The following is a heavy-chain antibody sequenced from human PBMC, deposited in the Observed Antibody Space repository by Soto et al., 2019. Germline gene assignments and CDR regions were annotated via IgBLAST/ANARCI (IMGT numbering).Heavy chain of an antibody. D-gene: IGHD3-3*01. J-gene: IGHJ3*02. CDR3: ARVRTEAHNAFDI. V-gene: IGHV1-18*01. CDR1: GYTFTSYG. Sequence: QFQLVQSGADVKKPGASVKVSCKASGYTFTSYGISWVRPAPVQGLEWMGWLSAYNGNTNYAQKIQGRVTMTTDTSTSTAYTEPSSLRSDYTAVSYCARVRTEAHNAFDIWGQGTMVTVSS. CDR2: LSAYNGNT.